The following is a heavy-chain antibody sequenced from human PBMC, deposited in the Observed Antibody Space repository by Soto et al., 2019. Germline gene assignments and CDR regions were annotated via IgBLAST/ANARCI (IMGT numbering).Heavy chain of an antibody. V-gene: IGHV1-69*02. J-gene: IGHJ4*02. CDR2: IIPILGIA. CDR3: ARLVATIDGLDY. D-gene: IGHD5-12*01. CDR1: GGTFSSYT. Sequence: SVKVSCKASGGTFSSYTISWVRQAPGQGLEWMGRIIPILGIANYAQKFQGRVTITADKSTSTAYMELSSLRSEGTAVYYCARLVATIDGLDYWGQGTLVTVSS.